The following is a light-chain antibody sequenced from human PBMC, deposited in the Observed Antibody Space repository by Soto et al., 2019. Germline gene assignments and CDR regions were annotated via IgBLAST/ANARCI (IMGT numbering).Light chain of an antibody. CDR1: QSISNN. J-gene: IGKJ1*01. Sequence: EIVMTQSPATLSVSPGERATLSCRASQSISNNLTWFQQRPGQAPRLLIYGASTRATGIPARFIGSGSGTEFTLTISSLQYEDFAFYYCHQYNDWWTFGQGTKVAIK. V-gene: IGKV3-15*01. CDR3: HQYNDWWT. CDR2: GAS.